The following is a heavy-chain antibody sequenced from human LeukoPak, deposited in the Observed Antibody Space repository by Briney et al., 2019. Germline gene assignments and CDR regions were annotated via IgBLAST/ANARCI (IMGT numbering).Heavy chain of an antibody. CDR2: IRYDGSNK. CDR1: GFTFSSYG. D-gene: IGHD2-21*02. J-gene: IGHJ4*02. Sequence: PGGSLRLSCAASGFTFSSYGMHWVRQAPGKGLEWVAFIRYDGSNKYYADSVKGRFTISRDNAKNSLYLQMNSLRAEDTAVYYCARGPRYRGGDCYSDYWGQGTLVTVSS. V-gene: IGHV3-30*02. CDR3: ARGPRYRGGDCYSDY.